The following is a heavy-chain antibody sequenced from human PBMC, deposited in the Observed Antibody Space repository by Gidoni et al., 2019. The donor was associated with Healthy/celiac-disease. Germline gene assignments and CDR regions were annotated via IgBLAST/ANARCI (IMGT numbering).Heavy chain of an antibody. CDR2: MNPNSGNT. CDR3: ARGRVVAATYYYYYGMDV. D-gene: IGHD2-15*01. Sequence: QVQLVQSGAEVKKPGASVKVSCKASGYTFTSYAINWVRQATGQGLEWMGWMNPNSGNTGYAQKFQGRVTMTRNTSISTAYMELSSLRSEDTAVYYCARGRVVAATYYYYYGMDVWGQGTTVTVSS. CDR1: GYTFTSYA. J-gene: IGHJ6*02. V-gene: IGHV1-8*01.